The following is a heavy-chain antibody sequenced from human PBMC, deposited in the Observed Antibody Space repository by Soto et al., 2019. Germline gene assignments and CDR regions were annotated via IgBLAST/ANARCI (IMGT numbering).Heavy chain of an antibody. CDR2: ISYDGSNK. CDR1: GFIFSNNG. J-gene: IGHJ4*02. V-gene: IGHV3-30*18. D-gene: IGHD1-26*01. CDR3: AKDLRRWERAAGDS. Sequence: QVQLVESGGGVVQPGRSLRLSCAGSGFIFSNNGMHWVRQAPGKGLEWVAVISYDGSNKYYADSVKGRFTVSRDNSKNTLYLQMNSLRTEDTAVYYCAKDLRRWERAAGDSWGQGTLVTVSS.